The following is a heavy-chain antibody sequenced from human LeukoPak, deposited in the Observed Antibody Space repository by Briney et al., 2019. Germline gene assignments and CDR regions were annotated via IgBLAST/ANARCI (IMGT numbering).Heavy chain of an antibody. Sequence: SETLSLTCTVSGGSISSYYWSWIRRPPGKGLEWIGYIYYSGSTNYNPSLKSRVTISVDTSKNQFSLKLSSVIAADTAVYYCARDDFRGMHIAFDIWGQGTMVTVSS. V-gene: IGHV4-59*01. D-gene: IGHD3-3*01. CDR1: GGSISSYY. J-gene: IGHJ3*02. CDR3: ARDDFRGMHIAFDI. CDR2: IYYSGST.